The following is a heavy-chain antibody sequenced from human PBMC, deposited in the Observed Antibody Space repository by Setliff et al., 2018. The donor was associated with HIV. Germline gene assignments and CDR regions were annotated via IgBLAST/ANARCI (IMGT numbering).Heavy chain of an antibody. J-gene: IGHJ3*02. Sequence: SEPLSLTCTVSGDLINNHNWNWIRQSPEKGLEWLGNIHYSGTSNYNSSLKSRIVISLDTSKKQFSLHFYSVTAADTAVYYCARSRIRGYYDTSPAMAFDIWGQGTMVTVTS. CDR1: GDLINNHN. CDR3: ARSRIRGYYDTSPAMAFDI. CDR2: IHYSGTS. D-gene: IGHD3-22*01. V-gene: IGHV4-59*08.